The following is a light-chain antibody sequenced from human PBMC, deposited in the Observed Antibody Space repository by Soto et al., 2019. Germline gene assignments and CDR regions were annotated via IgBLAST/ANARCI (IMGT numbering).Light chain of an antibody. CDR1: SSDVGGYNY. J-gene: IGLJ2*01. V-gene: IGLV2-8*01. CDR3: SSYGGRNNLL. CDR2: EVS. Sequence: QSVLTQPPSASGSPGQSVTISCTGTSSDVGGYNYVSWYQQHPGKAPKVMIYEVSKRPSGVPGRFSGSKSGNTASLTVSGLQAEDEADYYCSSYGGRNNLLFGGGTQLTVL.